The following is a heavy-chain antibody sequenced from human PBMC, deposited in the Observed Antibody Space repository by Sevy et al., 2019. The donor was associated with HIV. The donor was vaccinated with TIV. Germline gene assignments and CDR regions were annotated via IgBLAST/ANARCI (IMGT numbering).Heavy chain of an antibody. CDR1: GFTFSSYS. CDR2: ISSSSSTI. J-gene: IGHJ2*01. D-gene: IGHD3-10*01. V-gene: IGHV3-48*02. Sequence: GGSLRLSCAASGFTFSSYSMNWVRQAPGKGLEWVSYISSSSSTIYYADSVKCRFTISRDNAKNSRYLQMNSLRDEDTAVYYCARGKYYYGSGSYNRWYFDLWGRGTLVTVSS. CDR3: ARGKYYYGSGSYNRWYFDL.